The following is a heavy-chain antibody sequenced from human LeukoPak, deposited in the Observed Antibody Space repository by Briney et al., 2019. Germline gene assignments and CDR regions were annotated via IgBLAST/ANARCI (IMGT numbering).Heavy chain of an antibody. CDR1: RYSFTSYW. D-gene: IGHD6-13*01. V-gene: IGHV5-51*01. CDR2: IYPGDSDT. Sequence: GESLKISCKSSRYSFTSYWIVWVRQMPGKGLEWMGIIYPGDSDTRYSPSFQGQVTISADKSISTAYLQWSSLKASDTAMYYCARRLAAAGTFVVDYWGQGTLVTVSS. CDR3: ARRLAAAGTFVVDY. J-gene: IGHJ4*02.